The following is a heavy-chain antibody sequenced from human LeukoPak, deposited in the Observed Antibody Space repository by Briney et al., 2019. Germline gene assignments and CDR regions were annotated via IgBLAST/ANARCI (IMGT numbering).Heavy chain of an antibody. CDR3: ASASGYFHY. CDR2: IYYSGSSGST. D-gene: IGHD1-26*01. J-gene: IGHJ4*02. V-gene: IGHV4-31*01. CDR1: GGSISSGVYY. Sequence: PSETLSLTCTVSGGSISSGVYYWSWIRQHPGKGLEWIGYIYYSGSSGSTYYNPSLKSPVPISVDTSKNQFSLKLSSVTAADTAVYYSASASGYFHYWGQGTLVIVSS.